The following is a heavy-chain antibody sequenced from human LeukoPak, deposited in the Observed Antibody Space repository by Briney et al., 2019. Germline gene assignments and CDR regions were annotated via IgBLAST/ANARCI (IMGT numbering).Heavy chain of an antibody. CDR3: ARDRTYYYDSSGYYGWFDP. J-gene: IGHJ5*02. CDR2: IYTSGST. CDR1: GGSISSGSYY. Sequence: SETLSLTCTVSGGSISSGSYYWSWIRQPAGKGLEWIGRIYTSGSTNYNPSPKSRVTISVDTSKNQFSLKLSSVTAADTAVYYCARDRTYYYDSSGYYGWFDPWGQGTLVTVSS. D-gene: IGHD3-22*01. V-gene: IGHV4-61*02.